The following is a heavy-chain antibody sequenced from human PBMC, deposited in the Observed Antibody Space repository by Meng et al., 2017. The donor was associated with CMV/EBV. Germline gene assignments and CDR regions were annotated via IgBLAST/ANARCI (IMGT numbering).Heavy chain of an antibody. V-gene: IGHV3-30*04. CDR1: GFTFSSYA. CDR2: ISYDGSNK. J-gene: IGHJ6*02. Sequence: LSLTCAASGFTFSSYAMHWVRQAPGKGLEWVAVISYDGSNKYYADSVKGRFTISRDNSKNTLYLQMNSLRAEDTAVYYCARDLRYCSSTSCYTIHYYYGMDVWGQGTTVTVSS. D-gene: IGHD2-2*02. CDR3: ARDLRYCSSTSCYTIHYYYGMDV.